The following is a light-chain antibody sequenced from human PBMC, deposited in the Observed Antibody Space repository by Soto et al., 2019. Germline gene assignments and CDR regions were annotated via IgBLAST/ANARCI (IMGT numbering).Light chain of an antibody. V-gene: IGLV2-14*01. Sequence: QSVLTQPASVSGSPGQSITISCTGSSSDVGGYDYVSWYQQHPGKAPKLMIYEVSNRPSGVSNRFSGSKSGNTASLTISGLQAEDEADYYCSSYTSITSRGGVFGGGTKLTVL. CDR1: SSDVGGYDY. J-gene: IGLJ2*01. CDR2: EVS. CDR3: SSYTSITSRGGV.